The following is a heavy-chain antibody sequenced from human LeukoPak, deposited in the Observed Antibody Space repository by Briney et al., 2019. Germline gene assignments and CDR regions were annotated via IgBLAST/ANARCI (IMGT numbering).Heavy chain of an antibody. CDR1: GIAFSDHI. V-gene: IGHV3-72*01. Sequence: GGSLRLSCAASGIAFSDHILDWVRQAPGKGLEWVGRIRRGSNSYTTEYAASVKGRFIISRDDSKNSLYLHMNSLQTEDTAVYHCTRDGGEGGNSAFDIWGQGTKVTVSS. CDR3: TRDGGEGGNSAFDI. D-gene: IGHD3-16*01. J-gene: IGHJ3*02. CDR2: IRRGSNSYTT.